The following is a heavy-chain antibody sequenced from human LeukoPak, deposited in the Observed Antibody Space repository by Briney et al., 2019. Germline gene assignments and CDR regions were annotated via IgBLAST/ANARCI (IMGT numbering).Heavy chain of an antibody. CDR1: GYSLSSGYY. CDR2: IYHSGST. D-gene: IGHD2-15*01. Sequence: PSETLSLTCAVSGYSLSSGYYWGWIRQPPGKGLEWIGSIYHSGSTYYNPSLKSRVTISVDTSKNQFSLKLSSVTAADTAVYYCARAVYSHYYYYMDVCGKGTTVTVSS. CDR3: ARAVYSHYYYYMDV. V-gene: IGHV4-38-2*01. J-gene: IGHJ6*03.